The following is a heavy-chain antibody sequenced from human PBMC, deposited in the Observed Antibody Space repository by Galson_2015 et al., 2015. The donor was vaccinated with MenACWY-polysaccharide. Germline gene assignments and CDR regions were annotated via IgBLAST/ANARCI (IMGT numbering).Heavy chain of an antibody. V-gene: IGHV3-74*01. J-gene: IGHJ4*02. CDR1: GFTFNKYW. CDR2: ISGDGHIT. Sequence: SLRLSCAASGFTFNKYWMHWVRQAPGKGLVWVSRISGDGHITNYADAVEGRFTISRDNAKNTLYLQMNSLRVEDTAVYYCVRYGSNSETITKFDSWGQGTLLTVSS. CDR3: VRYGSNSETITKFDS. D-gene: IGHD2-2*01.